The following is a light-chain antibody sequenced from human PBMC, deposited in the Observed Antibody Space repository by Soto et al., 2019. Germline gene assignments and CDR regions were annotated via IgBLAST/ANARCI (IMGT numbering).Light chain of an antibody. CDR2: DAS. CDR3: QQFSNYPHV. J-gene: IGKJ5*01. V-gene: IGKV1D-13*01. Sequence: AIQLTQSPSSLSASVGDRVIITCRASQSIHTALAWYQQKPGNAPMLLIYDASTVEAGVPSRFSGSGSGTDFTLTISSLQPEDFATYYCQQFSNYPHVFGQGTRLEIK. CDR1: QSIHTA.